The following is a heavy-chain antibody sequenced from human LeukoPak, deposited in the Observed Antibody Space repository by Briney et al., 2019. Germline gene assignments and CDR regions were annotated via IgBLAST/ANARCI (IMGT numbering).Heavy chain of an antibody. V-gene: IGHV3-21*04. D-gene: IGHD5-18*01. CDR2: ISSSSSYI. J-gene: IGHJ4*02. CDR3: AKGNGYSYGRYYFDY. CDR1: GFTFSNAW. Sequence: GGSLRLSCAASGFTFSNAWMNWVRQAPGKGLEWVSSISSSSSYIYYADSVKGRFTISRDNSKNTLYLQVNSLRAEDTAVYYCAKGNGYSYGRYYFDYWGQGTLVTVSS.